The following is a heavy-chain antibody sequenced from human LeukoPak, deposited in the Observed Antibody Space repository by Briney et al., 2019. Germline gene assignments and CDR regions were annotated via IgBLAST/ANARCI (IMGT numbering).Heavy chain of an antibody. J-gene: IGHJ4*02. D-gene: IGHD3-10*01. CDR1: GFTFSTYA. Sequence: GGSLRFSCAASGFTFSTYAMHWVRQAPGKGLEWVVVISYDGSNKYYADSVKGRFTISRDNSKNTLYLQMNSLRAEDTAVYYCAREFRAGRGPAQFDYWGQGTLVTVSS. V-gene: IGHV3-30-3*01. CDR2: ISYDGSNK. CDR3: AREFRAGRGPAQFDY.